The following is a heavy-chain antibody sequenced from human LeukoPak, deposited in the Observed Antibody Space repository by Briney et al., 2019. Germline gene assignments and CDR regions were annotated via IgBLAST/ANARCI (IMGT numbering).Heavy chain of an antibody. CDR3: ARGAPVEMATTYYFDY. Sequence: PSETLSLTCTVSGGSISSYYWSWLRQPPGKGLEWIGYIYYSGSTNYNPSLKSRVTISVDTSKNQFSLKLSSVTAADTAVYYCARGAPVEMATTYYFDYWGQGTLVTVSS. CDR2: IYYSGST. V-gene: IGHV4-59*01. CDR1: GGSISSYY. J-gene: IGHJ4*02. D-gene: IGHD5-24*01.